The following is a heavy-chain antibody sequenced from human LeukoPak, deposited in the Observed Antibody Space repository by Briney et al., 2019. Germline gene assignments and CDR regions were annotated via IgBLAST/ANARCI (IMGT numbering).Heavy chain of an antibody. CDR3: ASYLIAVAGSFGY. D-gene: IGHD6-19*01. CDR1: GGTFSSYT. V-gene: IGHV1-69*02. Sequence: SVKVSCKASGGTFSSYTISWVRQAPGQGLEWMGRIIPILGIANYAQKFQGRVTITADKSTSTAYMELSSLRSEDTAVYYCASYLIAVAGSFGYWGQGTLVTVSS. J-gene: IGHJ4*02. CDR2: IIPILGIA.